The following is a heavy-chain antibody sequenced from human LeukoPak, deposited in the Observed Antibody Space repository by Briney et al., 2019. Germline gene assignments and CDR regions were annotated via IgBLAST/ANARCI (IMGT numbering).Heavy chain of an antibody. CDR1: GYTFTDYY. CDR3: ASNGPGAFDI. V-gene: IGHV1-69-2*01. Sequence: ASVKVSCKVSGYTFTDYYMHWAQQAPGKGLEWMGLVDPEDGETIYAEKFQGRVTITADTSTDTAYMELSSLRSEDTAVYYCASNGPGAFDIWGQGTMVTVSS. J-gene: IGHJ3*02. CDR2: VDPEDGET.